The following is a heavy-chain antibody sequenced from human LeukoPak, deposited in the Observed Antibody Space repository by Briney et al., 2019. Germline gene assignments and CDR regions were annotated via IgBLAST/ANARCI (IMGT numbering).Heavy chain of an antibody. D-gene: IGHD2-2*01. CDR2: IYNDGRT. Sequence: GGSLRLSCAASGVTVSSNYMSWVRQAPGKGLEWVSFIYNDGRTQHTDSVKGRFTISRDNSKNTLYLQMNSLRAEDTAVYYCVRWYCSSTNCYYDYWGQGTLVTVSS. J-gene: IGHJ4*02. CDR3: VRWYCSSTNCYYDY. CDR1: GVTVSSNY. V-gene: IGHV3-53*01.